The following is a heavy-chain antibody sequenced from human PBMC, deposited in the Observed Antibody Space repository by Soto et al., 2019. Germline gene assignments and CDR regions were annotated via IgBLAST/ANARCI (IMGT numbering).Heavy chain of an antibody. Sequence: EVQLVQSGADVKKPGESLRISCKGSGYSFTSYWISWVRQMPGKGLEWMGRIDPSDSYTNYSPSFQGHVTISADKSISTAYLQWSSLKASDTAMYYCARLAMATRRGYYRMDVWGQGTTVTVSS. J-gene: IGHJ6*02. V-gene: IGHV5-10-1*01. CDR2: IDPSDSYT. CDR3: ARLAMATRRGYYRMDV. CDR1: GYSFTSYW. D-gene: IGHD5-12*01.